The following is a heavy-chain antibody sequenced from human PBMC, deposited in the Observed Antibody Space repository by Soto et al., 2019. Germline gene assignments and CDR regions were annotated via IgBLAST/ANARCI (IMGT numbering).Heavy chain of an antibody. Sequence: QVQLVQSGAEVRKPGSSVKVSCKASGGTFTTYDISWVRQAPGQGLEWMGGIIPLFDATKYAQKFKGRGTITADKSTGKAYKELSSLRSEDKAMYYCARERSSSWYNWTYYFASWGQGTLVTVSS. D-gene: IGHD1-1*01. CDR2: IIPLFDAT. CDR1: GGTFTTYD. J-gene: IGHJ4*02. V-gene: IGHV1-69*06. CDR3: ARERSSSWYNWTYYFAS.